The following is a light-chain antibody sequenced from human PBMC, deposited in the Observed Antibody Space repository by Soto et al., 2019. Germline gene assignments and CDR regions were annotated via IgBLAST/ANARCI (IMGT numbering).Light chain of an antibody. J-gene: IGKJ1*01. CDR1: QNINEY. V-gene: IGKV1-5*03. CDR2: MAS. Sequence: DIKMTQSPSTLSASVGDTVTIPCRASQNINEYLAWYQQKPGKAPKLLIYMASSLESEVPSRFSGSGSGTEFTLTISSLQPDDSATYYCQHHDSSSPSWPFCQGAKVDIK. CDR3: QHHDSSSPSWP.